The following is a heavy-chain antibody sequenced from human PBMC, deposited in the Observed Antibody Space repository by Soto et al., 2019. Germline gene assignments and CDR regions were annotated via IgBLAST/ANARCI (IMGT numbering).Heavy chain of an antibody. Sequence: ASVKVSCKASGYTFTSYDINWVRQATGQGLEWMGWMNPNSGNTNYAQKFQGRVTMTRNTSISTAYMELSRLRSDDTAVYYCARGDVTINLDPWGQGTLVTVSS. CDR3: ARGDVTINLDP. D-gene: IGHD3-9*01. J-gene: IGHJ5*02. CDR2: MNPNSGNT. CDR1: GYTFTSYD. V-gene: IGHV1-8*01.